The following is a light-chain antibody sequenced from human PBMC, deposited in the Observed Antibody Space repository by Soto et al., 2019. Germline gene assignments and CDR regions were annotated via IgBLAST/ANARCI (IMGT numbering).Light chain of an antibody. CDR3: QLYRDSLSIT. CDR2: GSY. J-gene: IGKJ5*01. V-gene: IGKV3-20*01. CDR1: QSVSGNY. Sequence: ERVLTQSPGTLSLSPGETVTLSCRASQSVSGNYLTWYQHKPGQAPRLLIHGSYFRANGVPDRFSGSGSGTDLSLTISRLEPEDFAVYYCQLYRDSLSITFGQGTRLEIK.